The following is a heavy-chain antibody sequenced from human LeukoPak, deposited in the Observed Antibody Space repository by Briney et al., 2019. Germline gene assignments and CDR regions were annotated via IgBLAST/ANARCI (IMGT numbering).Heavy chain of an antibody. Sequence: GGSLRLSCAASGFTFSSYWMSWVRQAPGKGLEWVANIKQDGSEKYYVDSVKGRFTISRDNAKNSLYLQMNSLRAEDTAVYYCARFSRSSSLNYYYGKDVWGQGTTVTVSS. CDR1: GFTFSSYW. V-gene: IGHV3-7*03. D-gene: IGHD6-6*01. CDR3: ARFSRSSSLNYYYGKDV. J-gene: IGHJ6*02. CDR2: IKQDGSEK.